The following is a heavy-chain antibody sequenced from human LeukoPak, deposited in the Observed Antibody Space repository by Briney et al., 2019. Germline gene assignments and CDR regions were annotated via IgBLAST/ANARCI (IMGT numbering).Heavy chain of an antibody. V-gene: IGHV4-39*07. CDR2: IYYSGST. J-gene: IGHJ4*02. D-gene: IGHD6-19*01. CDR1: GGSISSSSYY. CDR3: ARDPVAGTFDY. Sequence: ASETLSLTCTVSGGSISSSSYYWGWIRQPPGKGLEWIGSIYYSGSTYYNPSLKSRVTISVDTSKNQFSLKLSSVTAADTAVYYCARDPVAGTFDYWGQGTLVTVSS.